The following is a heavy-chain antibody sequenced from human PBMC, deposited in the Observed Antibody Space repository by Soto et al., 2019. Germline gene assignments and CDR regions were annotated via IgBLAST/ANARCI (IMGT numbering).Heavy chain of an antibody. J-gene: IGHJ4*02. CDR2: IYSGGST. Sequence: GGSLRLSCAASGFTVSSNYMSWVRQAPGKGLEWVSVIYSGGSTYYADSVKGRFTISRDNSKNTLYLQMNSLRAEDTAVYYCARDVYSNYLYEGDGNYWGQGTLVTVSS. D-gene: IGHD4-4*01. CDR1: GFTVSSNY. CDR3: ARDVYSNYLYEGDGNY. V-gene: IGHV3-66*01.